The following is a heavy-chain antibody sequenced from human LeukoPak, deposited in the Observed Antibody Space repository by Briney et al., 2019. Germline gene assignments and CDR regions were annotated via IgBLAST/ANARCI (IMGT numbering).Heavy chain of an antibody. CDR3: ARILTYSYGLDY. D-gene: IGHD5-18*01. CDR2: IKEDESEI. Sequence: PGGSLRLSCAASGFSFSSSWMTWVRQAPGKGLEWVANIKEDESEIYYVDSVKVRFTASRDNARNSLYLQMNSLRAEDTAVYYCARILTYSYGLDYWGQGILVTVSS. V-gene: IGHV3-7*01. CDR1: GFSFSSSW. J-gene: IGHJ4*02.